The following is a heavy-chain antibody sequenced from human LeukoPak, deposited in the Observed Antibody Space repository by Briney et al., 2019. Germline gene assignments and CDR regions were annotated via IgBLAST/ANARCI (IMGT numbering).Heavy chain of an antibody. CDR3: ARDRYYDFWSGYYAAPKGLMDV. CDR2: ISSSSSTI. CDR1: GFTFSSYS. D-gene: IGHD3-3*01. J-gene: IGHJ6*04. V-gene: IGHV3-48*01. Sequence: GGSLRLSCAASGFTFSSYSMNWVRQAPGKGLEWVSYISSSSSTIYYADSVKGRFTISRDNAKNSLYLQMNSLRAEDTAVYYCARDRYYDFWSGYYAAPKGLMDVWGKGTTVTVSS.